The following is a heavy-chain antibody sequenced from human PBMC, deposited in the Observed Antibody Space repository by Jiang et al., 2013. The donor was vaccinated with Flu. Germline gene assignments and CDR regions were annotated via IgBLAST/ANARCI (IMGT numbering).Heavy chain of an antibody. CDR2: IIPIFGTA. V-gene: IGHV1-69*01. Sequence: WVRQAPGQGLEWMGGIIPIFGTANYAQKFQGRVTITADESTSTAYMELSSLRSEDTAVYYCASGRSGDGYNFDYWGQGTLVTVSS. D-gene: IGHD5-24*01. J-gene: IGHJ4*02. CDR3: ASGRSGDGYNFDY.